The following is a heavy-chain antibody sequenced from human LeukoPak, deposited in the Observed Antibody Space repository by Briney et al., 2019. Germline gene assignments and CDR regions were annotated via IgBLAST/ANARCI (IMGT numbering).Heavy chain of an antibody. V-gene: IGHV3-7*01. D-gene: IGHD3-10*01. CDR2: IKQDGSEK. CDR3: ARDRWFGEIAFDI. J-gene: IGHJ3*02. Sequence: GGSLRPSCAASEFTFSNYWMTWVRQAPGKGLEWVANIKQDGSEKYYVDSVKGRFTISRDDAKNSLYLELNSLRAEDTAVYYCARDRWFGEIAFDIWGQGTMVTVSS. CDR1: EFTFSNYW.